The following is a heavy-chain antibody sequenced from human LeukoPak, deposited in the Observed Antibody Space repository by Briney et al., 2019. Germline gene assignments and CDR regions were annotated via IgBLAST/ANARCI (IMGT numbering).Heavy chain of an antibody. V-gene: IGHV3-74*01. CDR2: INSDGSTT. CDR3: ARDRRLWNMDV. Sequence: GGSLRLSCAASGFTFSSYWMHWVRQAPGKGLVWVSRINSDGSTTTYADSVKGRFTISRDNAKNTLYLQMNSLRAEDTAVYYCARDRRLWNMDVWGTGTTVAISS. J-gene: IGHJ6*03. D-gene: IGHD4/OR15-4a*01. CDR1: GFTFSSYW.